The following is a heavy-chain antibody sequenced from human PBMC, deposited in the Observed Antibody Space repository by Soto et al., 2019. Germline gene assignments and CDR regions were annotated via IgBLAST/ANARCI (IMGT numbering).Heavy chain of an antibody. CDR3: ARDSGPDYYDRWFDP. J-gene: IGHJ5*02. Sequence: SEPLSLSCTVSGGSISSYYWSWIRQPPGKGLEWIGYIYYSGSTNYNPSLKSRVTISVDTSKNQFSLKLSSVTAADTAVYYCARDSGPDYYDRWFDPWGQGTLVTVSS. V-gene: IGHV4-59*01. CDR1: GGSISSYY. CDR2: IYYSGST. D-gene: IGHD3-22*01.